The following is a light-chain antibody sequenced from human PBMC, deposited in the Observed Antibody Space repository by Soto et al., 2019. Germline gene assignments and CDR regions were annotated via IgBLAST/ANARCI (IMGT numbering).Light chain of an antibody. CDR3: QQYNNWPRA. CDR2: GAS. CDR1: QSVSSN. J-gene: IGKJ2*01. V-gene: IGKV3D-15*01. Sequence: EIVMTQSPATLSVSPGERATLSCRASQSVSSNLAWYQQKPGQAPRLLIYGASTRATASPARFSGSGSGTDFTLTISRLQSEDFAVYYCQQYNNWPRAFGQGTKLEIK.